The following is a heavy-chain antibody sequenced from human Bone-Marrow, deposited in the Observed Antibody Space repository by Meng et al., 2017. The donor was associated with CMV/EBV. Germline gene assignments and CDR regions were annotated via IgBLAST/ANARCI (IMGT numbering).Heavy chain of an antibody. J-gene: IGHJ2*01. D-gene: IGHD1-1*01. Sequence: GGSLRLSCKGSGYSFTSYWIGWVRQMPGKGLEWMGIIYPGDSDTRNSPSFQGQVTISADKSISTAYLQWISLRSEDTAVYYGARVTGTVRSYWYFDLWGRGTLVTVSS. CDR1: GYSFTSYW. V-gene: IGHV5-51*01. CDR3: ARVTGTVRSYWYFDL. CDR2: IYPGDSDT.